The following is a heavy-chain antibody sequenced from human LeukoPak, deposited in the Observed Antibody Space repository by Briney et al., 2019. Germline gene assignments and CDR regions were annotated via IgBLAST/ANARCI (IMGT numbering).Heavy chain of an antibody. D-gene: IGHD3-16*02. CDR1: GDSISNSNW. CDR2: IFQSGST. V-gene: IGHV4-4*02. J-gene: IGHJ6*02. Sequence: SGTLSLTCAVSGDSISNSNWWSWVRQPPGKGLEWIGEIFQSGSTNYNPSLKNRVTISIDKFKNQFSLKLRYVTAADTAIYYCARDWELSTNRNYHYGMDIWGQGASVTVSS. CDR3: ARDWELSTNRNYHYGMDI.